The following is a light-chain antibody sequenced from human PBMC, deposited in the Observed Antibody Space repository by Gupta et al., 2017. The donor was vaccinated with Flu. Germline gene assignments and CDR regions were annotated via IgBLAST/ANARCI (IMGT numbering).Light chain of an antibody. CDR1: QSVSSTY. J-gene: IGKJ1*01. CDR3: QQEGRSPRP. V-gene: IGKV3-20*01. CDR2: GAS. Sequence: EIVLTQSPGTLSLSPGERATLSCRASQSVSSTYLAWYQQKPGQAPRLLIYGASTRATGIPARFSGSGSGTDFTLTISRREPEDFAVYYCQQEGRSPRPFGQGTXVEIK.